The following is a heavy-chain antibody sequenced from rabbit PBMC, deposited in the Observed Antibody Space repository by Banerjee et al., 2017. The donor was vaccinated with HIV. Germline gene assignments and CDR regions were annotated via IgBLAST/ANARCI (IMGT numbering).Heavy chain of an antibody. D-gene: IGHD4-2*01. CDR2: VYPVTSGNI. CDR3: ARDPVGSTL. V-gene: IGHV1S40*01. J-gene: IGHJ4*01. CDR1: GFSFSSGYY. Sequence: QSLEESGGGLVQPEGSLTLTCTASGFSFSSGYYMCWVRQAPGKGLELIACVYPVTSGNIYYASWAKGRFTISRTSSTTVTLKMTSLTAADTATYFCARDPVGSTLWGPGTLVTVS.